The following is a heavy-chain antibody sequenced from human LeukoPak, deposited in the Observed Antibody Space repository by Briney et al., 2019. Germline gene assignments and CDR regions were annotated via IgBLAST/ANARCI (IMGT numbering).Heavy chain of an antibody. Sequence: GESLKISCKGSGYSFTSYWIGWVRQMPGKGLEWMGIINPGDSDTRYSPSFQGQVTISADKSISTAYLQWSSLKASDTAMYYCARQVPGYCSSTSCLDAFDIWGQGTMVTVSS. CDR2: INPGDSDT. CDR1: GYSFTSYW. D-gene: IGHD2-2*01. CDR3: ARQVPGYCSSTSCLDAFDI. V-gene: IGHV5-51*01. J-gene: IGHJ3*02.